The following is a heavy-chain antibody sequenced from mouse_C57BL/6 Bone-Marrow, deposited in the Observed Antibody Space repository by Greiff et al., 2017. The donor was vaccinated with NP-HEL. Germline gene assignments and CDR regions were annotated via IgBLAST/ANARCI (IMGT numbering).Heavy chain of an antibody. CDR1: GFTFSDYG. CDR2: ISNLAYSI. D-gene: IGHD2-4*01. Sequence: EVMLVESGGGLVQPGGSLKLSCAASGFTFSDYGMAWVRQAPRKGPEWVAFISNLAYSIYYADTVTGRFTISRENAKNILYLEMSSLRSEDTAMYYCARHGDDSYFDYWGQGTTLTVSS. CDR3: ARHGDDSYFDY. V-gene: IGHV5-15*01. J-gene: IGHJ2*01.